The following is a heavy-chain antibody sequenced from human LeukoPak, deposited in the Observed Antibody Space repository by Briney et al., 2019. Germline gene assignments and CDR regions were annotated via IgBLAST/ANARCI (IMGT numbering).Heavy chain of an antibody. CDR3: VSMVRGIGY. Sequence: PGGSLRLSCAASGFTLSNHAMHWVRQAPGKGLEWVTLVWYDGNRKYYADSVKGRITISRDNSKNSVYLQLNSLRPEATAMYYCVSMVRGIGYWGQGTLVTVSS. CDR2: VWYDGNRK. J-gene: IGHJ4*02. V-gene: IGHV3-30*02. D-gene: IGHD3-10*01. CDR1: GFTLSNHA.